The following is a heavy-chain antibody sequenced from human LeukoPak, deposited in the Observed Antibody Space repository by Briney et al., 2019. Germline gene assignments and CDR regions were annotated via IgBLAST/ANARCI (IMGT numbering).Heavy chain of an antibody. CDR3: ARGFTDWVTSPIDY. Sequence: PGRSLRLSCAASGFTFSSYAMHWVRQAPGKGLEWVAYISSSGSTIYYAESVKGRCTISRDNAKNSLSLQMNSLRAEDTAVYYCARGFTDWVTSPIDYWGQGALVTVSS. J-gene: IGHJ4*02. CDR2: ISSSGSTI. V-gene: IGHV3-48*03. CDR1: GFTFSSYA. D-gene: IGHD2-2*01.